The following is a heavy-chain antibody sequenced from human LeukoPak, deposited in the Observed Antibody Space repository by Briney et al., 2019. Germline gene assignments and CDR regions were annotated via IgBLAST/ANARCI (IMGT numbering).Heavy chain of an antibody. Sequence: GGSLRLSCAASGFTFSSYAMSWVRQAPGKGLEWVSAISGSGGSTYYADSVKGRFTISRDNSKNTLYLQMNSLRAEDTAVYYCACRPPFWFGEFSPFDYWGQGTLVTVSS. CDR3: ACRPPFWFGEFSPFDY. CDR2: ISGSGGST. CDR1: GFTFSSYA. D-gene: IGHD3-10*01. V-gene: IGHV3-23*01. J-gene: IGHJ4*02.